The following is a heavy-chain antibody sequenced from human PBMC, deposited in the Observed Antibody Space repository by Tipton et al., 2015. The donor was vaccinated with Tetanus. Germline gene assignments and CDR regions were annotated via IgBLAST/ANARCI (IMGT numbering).Heavy chain of an antibody. CDR3: ARGKHTVTFDY. CDR2: IHYTGST. J-gene: IGHJ4*02. V-gene: IGHV4-39*01. Sequence: TLSLTCRVSGGSIIVSNFYWGWIRQPPGKGLEWIGSIHYTGSTSLNPSLKSRVTISVDTSKNQFSLNLTSVTAADTAVYYCARGKHTVTFDYWGQGTLVTVSS. D-gene: IGHD4-17*01. CDR1: GGSIIVSNFY.